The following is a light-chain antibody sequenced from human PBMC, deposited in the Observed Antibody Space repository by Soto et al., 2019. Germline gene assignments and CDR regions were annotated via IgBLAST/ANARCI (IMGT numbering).Light chain of an antibody. CDR2: AAS. V-gene: IGKV1-39*01. Sequence: DLQMTQSPSSLSASVGDRVTITCRASQSISTYLNWYQQKPGKAPKLLIYAASRLQSGVPSRFSGSGSGTDFTLTISSLQPEDFATYYCQQSYSIPLTFGGGTKVEI. CDR3: QQSYSIPLT. CDR1: QSISTY. J-gene: IGKJ4*01.